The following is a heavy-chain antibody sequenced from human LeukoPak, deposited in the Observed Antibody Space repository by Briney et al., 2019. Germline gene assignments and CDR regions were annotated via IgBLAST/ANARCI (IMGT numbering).Heavy chain of an antibody. D-gene: IGHD3-22*01. CDR3: ARSRNYDSTGYNPTYYFDS. Sequence: PSETLSLTCTVSGGSIIGSYWTWLRQSPRGGLEYIGYIYNTVDVNYSPSLKSRFTISIDMSSSQFSLRLKSVTAADTAIYYCARSRNYDSTGYNPTYYFDSWGQGALVTVSS. J-gene: IGHJ4*02. CDR2: IYNTVDV. CDR1: GGSIIGSY. V-gene: IGHV4-59*01.